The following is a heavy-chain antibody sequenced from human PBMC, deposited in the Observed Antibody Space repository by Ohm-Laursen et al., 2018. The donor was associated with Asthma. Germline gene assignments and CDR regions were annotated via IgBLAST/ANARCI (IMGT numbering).Heavy chain of an antibody. CDR3: ARGLKKDLGELSFKY. J-gene: IGHJ4*02. CDR2: INPNSGGT. CDR1: GYTFTGYY. Sequence: SVKVSCKASGYTFTGYYMHWVRQAPGQGLEWMGRINPNSGGTNYAQKFQGRVTMTRDTSISTAYMELSRLRSDDTAVYYCARGLKKDLGELSFKYWGQGTLVTVSS. V-gene: IGHV1-2*06. D-gene: IGHD3-16*02.